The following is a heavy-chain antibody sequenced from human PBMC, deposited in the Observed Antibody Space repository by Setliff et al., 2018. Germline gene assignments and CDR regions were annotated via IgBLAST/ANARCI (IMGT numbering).Heavy chain of an antibody. CDR1: GGSISSGSYY. J-gene: IGHJ6*02. CDR3: ARGRSGVGADYYYGMYV. V-gene: IGHV4-61*02. CDR2: VRTTGST. Sequence: SETLSLTCTVSGGSISSGSYYWSWIRQPAGKGLEWIGRVRTTGSTRYNPSLKSRVTMSVDTSKNQFSLKVTSVTAADTAVYYCARGRSGVGADYYYGMYVWGQGTMVTVSS. D-gene: IGHD1-26*01.